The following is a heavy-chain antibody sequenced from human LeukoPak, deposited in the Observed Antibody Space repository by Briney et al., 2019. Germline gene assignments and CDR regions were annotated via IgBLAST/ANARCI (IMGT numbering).Heavy chain of an antibody. CDR2: IYGGGST. Sequence: GGSLRLSCAGTGFNVSGNYMAWVRQAPGKGLEWVSTIYGGGSTYYADSVKGRFTISRDNSKNTLYLQMNSLRAEDTAVYYCVHQITIFGGFDYWGQGTLVTVSS. D-gene: IGHD3-3*01. CDR1: GFNVSGNY. CDR3: VHQITIFGGFDY. J-gene: IGHJ4*02. V-gene: IGHV3-53*01.